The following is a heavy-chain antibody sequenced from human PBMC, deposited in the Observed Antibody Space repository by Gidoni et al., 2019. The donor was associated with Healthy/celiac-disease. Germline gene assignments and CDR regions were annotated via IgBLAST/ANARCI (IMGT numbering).Heavy chain of an antibody. CDR1: GGSISGGGYY. D-gene: IGHD3-22*01. CDR2: SYYSGRT. Sequence: VQLQESGPGLVKPSQTLYLTRTVSGGSISGGGYYWSWIRQHPGKGLEWIGYSYYSGRTYYNPSLSSRVTISVDTSTNQFSLKLSSVTAADTAVYYCALYYYDSSGYYYFDYWGQGTLVTVSS. J-gene: IGHJ4*02. V-gene: IGHV4-31*03. CDR3: ALYYYDSSGYYYFDY.